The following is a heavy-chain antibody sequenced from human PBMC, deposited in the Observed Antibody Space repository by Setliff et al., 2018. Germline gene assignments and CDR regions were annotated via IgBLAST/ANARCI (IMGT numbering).Heavy chain of an antibody. CDR2: ISAYNGKT. Sequence: GASVKVSCKASGYTLSNSILSWVRQAPGQGLEGVGWISAYNGKTYSAQKFQDRVTLTTHTSTNMGDLELRDLRSDDTAVYYCARGGVAAAGKKGVFEHLGQGTLVTVSS. CDR1: GYTLSNSI. V-gene: IGHV1-18*01. D-gene: IGHD6-13*01. J-gene: IGHJ4*02. CDR3: ARGGVAAAGKKGVFEH.